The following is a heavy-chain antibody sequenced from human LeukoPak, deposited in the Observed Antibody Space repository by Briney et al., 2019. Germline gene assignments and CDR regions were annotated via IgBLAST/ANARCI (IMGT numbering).Heavy chain of an antibody. D-gene: IGHD5-18*01. Sequence: SETLSLTCTVSGGSISSYYWSWIRQPPGKGLEWIGYIYYSGSTNYNPSLKSRVTISVDTSKNQFSLKLSSVTAADTAVYYCASRLTSDTARGFDYWGQGTLVTVSS. J-gene: IGHJ4*02. CDR2: IYYSGST. CDR3: ASRLTSDTARGFDY. V-gene: IGHV4-59*01. CDR1: GGSISSYY.